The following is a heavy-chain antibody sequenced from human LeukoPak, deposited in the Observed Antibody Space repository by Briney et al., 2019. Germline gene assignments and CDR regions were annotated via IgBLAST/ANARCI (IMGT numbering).Heavy chain of an antibody. V-gene: IGHV3-43*02. D-gene: IGHD4-17*01. J-gene: IGHJ4*02. CDR2: ISGDGGSA. Sequence: PGGSLRLSCAASVFTFDDPAMHRVRQAPGKGLEWVSLISGDGGSAYYADSVKGRFTISRDNSKNSLYLQMNSLRTEDTALYYCAKDLSRGDSLMDYWGQGTLVTVSS. CDR1: VFTFDDPA. CDR3: AKDLSRGDSLMDY.